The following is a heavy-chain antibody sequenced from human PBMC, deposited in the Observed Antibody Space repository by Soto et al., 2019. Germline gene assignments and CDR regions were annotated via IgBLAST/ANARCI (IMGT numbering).Heavy chain of an antibody. D-gene: IGHD3-10*01. CDR2: IYYSGST. CDR1: GGSISSYY. CDR3: VRSPGGITMVRGEEGWFDP. V-gene: IGHV4-59*01. J-gene: IGHJ5*02. Sequence: NPSETLSLTCTVSGGSISSYYWSWIRQPPGKXLEWIGYIYYSGSTNYNPSLKSRVPISVDTSKNQFSLKLSSVTAADTAVYYCVRSPGGITMVRGEEGWFDPWGQGTLVTVSS.